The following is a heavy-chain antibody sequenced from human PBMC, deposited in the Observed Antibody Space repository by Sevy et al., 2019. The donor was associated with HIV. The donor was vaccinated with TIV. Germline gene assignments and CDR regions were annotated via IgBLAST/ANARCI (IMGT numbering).Heavy chain of an antibody. V-gene: IGHV3-23*01. CDR1: GFTFSKYA. CDR2: LSFGCGEL. D-gene: IGHD2-2*02. J-gene: IGHJ4*02. Sequence: GGSLRLSCAASGFTFSKYAISWVRQPPGKGLEWVSTLSFGCGELYYADSVKGRFTISRDNSKSSVYLQMNNLRPDDTAVYYCARERCTIPHDYWGQGTLVTVSS. CDR3: ARERCTIPHDY.